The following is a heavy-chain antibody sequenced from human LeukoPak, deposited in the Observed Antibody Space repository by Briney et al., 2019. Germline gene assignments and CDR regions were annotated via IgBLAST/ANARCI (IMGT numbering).Heavy chain of an antibody. CDR3: AGRAMEVAGNLGPFDY. J-gene: IGHJ4*02. CDR2: IYYSGST. D-gene: IGHD6-19*01. CDR1: GGSITSNTYY. Sequence: SETLSLTCNVSGGSITSNTYYWGWIRQPPGKGLEWIASIYYSGSTYYNPSLKSRVTISVDTSKNQSSLRLSSVTAADTALYYCAGRAMEVAGNLGPFDYWGQGTLVTVSS. V-gene: IGHV4-39*01.